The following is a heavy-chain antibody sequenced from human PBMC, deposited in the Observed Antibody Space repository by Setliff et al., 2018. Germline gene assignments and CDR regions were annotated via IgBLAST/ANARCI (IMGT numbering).Heavy chain of an antibody. CDR2: KSNRGDT. CDR1: GGSIGSSF. V-gene: IGHV4-59*01. J-gene: IGHJ2*01. Sequence: TLSLTCTVSGGSIGSSFWYWIRQSPGKGLEWIGYKSNRGDTNSNPSLRSRLTMSVDTSKSQFSLNLTSVTAADTAVYFCARAVDSSGYFPYWYFDLWGRGALVTVS. CDR3: ARAVDSSGYFPYWYFDL. D-gene: IGHD3-22*01.